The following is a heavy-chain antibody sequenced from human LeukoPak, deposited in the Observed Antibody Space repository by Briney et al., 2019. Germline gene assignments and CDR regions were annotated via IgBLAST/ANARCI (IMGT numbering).Heavy chain of an antibody. J-gene: IGHJ3*01. V-gene: IGHV1-46*01. D-gene: IGHD5-24*01. CDR2: IKPGGDST. Sequence: GPSVKVSCKASGYTFTNYYIHWVRQAPGQGLEWMGVIKPGGDSTSSARIFQGRVYMTSDTSTSTVYMELSGLRSDDTAVYYCARVRDGYNDAYDVWGQGTMVIVPS. CDR3: ARVRDGYNDAYDV. CDR1: GYTFTNYY.